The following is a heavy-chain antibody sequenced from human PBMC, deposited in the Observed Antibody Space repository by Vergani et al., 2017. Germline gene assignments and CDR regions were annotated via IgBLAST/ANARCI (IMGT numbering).Heavy chain of an antibody. CDR1: GITFWKFG. Sequence: EVDLVESGGGLAQPGGSLRLSCEASGITFWKFGMHWVRQGPGKGLEWVSGISWNSGAVDYVDSVKGRFTISRDNAKNSLYLQMNSLRAEDTAVYYCARETYYYDSSGLDAFDIWGQGTMVTVSS. CDR3: ARETYYYDSSGLDAFDI. D-gene: IGHD3-22*01. J-gene: IGHJ3*02. CDR2: ISWNSGAV. V-gene: IGHV3-9*01.